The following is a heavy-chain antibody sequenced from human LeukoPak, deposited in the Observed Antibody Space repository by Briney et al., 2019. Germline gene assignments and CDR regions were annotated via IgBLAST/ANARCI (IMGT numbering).Heavy chain of an antibody. CDR1: GGSISSGSYY. D-gene: IGHD6-19*01. Sequence: PSQTLSLTCTVSGGSISSGSYYWSWIRQPAGKGLEWIGRIYTSGSTNYNPSLKSRVTISVDTSKNQFSLKLSSVTAADTAVYYCARDSPGGAVAGFDYWGQGTLVTVSS. CDR2: IYTSGST. CDR3: ARDSPGGAVAGFDY. V-gene: IGHV4-61*02. J-gene: IGHJ4*02.